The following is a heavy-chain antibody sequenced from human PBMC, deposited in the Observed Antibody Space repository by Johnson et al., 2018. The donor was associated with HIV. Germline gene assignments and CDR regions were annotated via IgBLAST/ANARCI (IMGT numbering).Heavy chain of an antibody. CDR3: AREPDIGDAFDI. V-gene: IGHV3-33*01. Sequence: GFAVSSNYMSWVRQAPGKGLEWVAVIWYDGSNKYYADSVKGRFTISRDNAKNTLYLQMNSLRAEDTAVYYCAREPDIGDAFDIWGQGTTVTVSS. D-gene: IGHD1-14*01. CDR1: GFAVSSNY. J-gene: IGHJ3*02. CDR2: IWYDGSNK.